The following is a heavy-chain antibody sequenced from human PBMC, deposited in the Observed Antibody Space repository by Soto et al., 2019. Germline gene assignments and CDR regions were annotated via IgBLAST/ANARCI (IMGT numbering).Heavy chain of an antibody. CDR1: GGSISSYY. CDR3: ARVLRYFDTLSDQPTSYLDP. J-gene: IGHJ5*02. D-gene: IGHD3-9*01. Sequence: PSETLSLTCIVSGGSISSYYWSWIRQPPGKGLEWIGHIYYSGSTNYNPSLKSRVTISVDTSKNQFSLKLSSVTAADTAVYYCARVLRYFDTLSDQPTSYLDPWGQGTLVTVSP. CDR2: IYYSGST. V-gene: IGHV4-59*01.